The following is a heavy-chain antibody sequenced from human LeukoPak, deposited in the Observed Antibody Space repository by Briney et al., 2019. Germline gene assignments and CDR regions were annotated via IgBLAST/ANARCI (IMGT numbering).Heavy chain of an antibody. J-gene: IGHJ4*02. CDR1: GYIFTDYY. D-gene: IGHD5-18*01. CDR2: INPNSGGT. V-gene: IGHV1-2*06. Sequence: ASVKVSCKASGYIFTDYYLHWVRQAPGRGLEWMGRINPNSGGTNYTQKFQGRVTMTRDTSISTAYMELSRLASDDTAVYYCASPSVDTTMATLPLGYWGQGTLVTVSS. CDR3: ASPSVDTTMATLPLGY.